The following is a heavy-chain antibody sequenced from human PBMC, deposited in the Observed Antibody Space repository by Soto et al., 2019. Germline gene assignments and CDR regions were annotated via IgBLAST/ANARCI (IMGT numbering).Heavy chain of an antibody. V-gene: IGHV3-30*18. CDR1: GFIFGSYG. CDR3: AQVPRYTVTPHDDY. CDR2: ISYDGTNK. D-gene: IGHD4-17*01. J-gene: IGHJ4*02. Sequence: QVQLVESGGGVVQPGRSLRLSCVASGFIFGSYGMHWVRQAPGEGLEWVAVISYDGTNKYYADSVKGRFTISRDNSKNTLWLQMNSLRAEDTAVYYCAQVPRYTVTPHDDYWGQGTLVTVSS.